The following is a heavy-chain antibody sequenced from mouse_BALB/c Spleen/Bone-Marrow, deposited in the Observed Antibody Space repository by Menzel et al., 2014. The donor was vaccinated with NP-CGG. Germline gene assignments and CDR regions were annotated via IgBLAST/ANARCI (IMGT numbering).Heavy chain of an antibody. V-gene: IGHV5-9*02. CDR2: ISSGGSYT. CDR1: GFAFSSYD. J-gene: IGHJ3*01. Sequence: EVQLQQSGGGLVKPGGSLKLSCAASGFAFSSYDMSWVRQTPENRLEWVATISSGGSYTYYPDSVKGRFTISRDNARNTLYLQLSSLRSEDTALYYCAGRSHWDGFAYWGQGTLVTVSA. CDR3: AGRSHWDGFAY. D-gene: IGHD4-1*01.